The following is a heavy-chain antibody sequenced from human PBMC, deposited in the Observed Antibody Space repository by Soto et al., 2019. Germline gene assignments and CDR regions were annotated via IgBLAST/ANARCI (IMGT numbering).Heavy chain of an antibody. CDR1: EFTFSNYA. CDR3: AKRSSSSTFDY. Sequence: GGSLRLSCAASEFTFSNYAMIWVRQAPGKGLEWVSGIAGSGGRTYSADSVKGRFTISRDNSKNTLYLQMNSLRAEDTAVYYCAKRSSSSTFDYWGQGTLVTVSS. V-gene: IGHV3-23*01. J-gene: IGHJ4*02. D-gene: IGHD6-6*01. CDR2: IAGSGGRT.